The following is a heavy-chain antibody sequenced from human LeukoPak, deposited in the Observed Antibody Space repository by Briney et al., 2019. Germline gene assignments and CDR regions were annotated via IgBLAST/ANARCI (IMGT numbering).Heavy chain of an antibody. CDR2: IIPIFGTT. CDR3: ASLLDYGDASAFDY. V-gene: IGHV1-69*05. CDR1: GGTFTRYA. Sequence: GASVKVSCKPSGGTFTRYAISWVRQAPGQGLEWMGRIIPIFGTTNYAQKFQGRVTIITDESPSTAYMELSGLRSEDTAVYYCASLLDYGDASAFDYWGQGTLVTVSS. D-gene: IGHD4-17*01. J-gene: IGHJ4*02.